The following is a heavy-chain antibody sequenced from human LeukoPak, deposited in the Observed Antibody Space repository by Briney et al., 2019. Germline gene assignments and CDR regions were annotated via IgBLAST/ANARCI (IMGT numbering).Heavy chain of an antibody. D-gene: IGHD6-13*01. V-gene: IGHV3-30*04. CDR1: GFTFSSYA. CDR3: AREEYHTWAYSSSWYTGLSLDY. Sequence: GRSLRLSCAASGFTFSSYAMHWVRQAPGKGLEWVAVISYDGSNKYYADSVKGRSTISRDNSKNTLYLQMNSLRAEDTAVYYCAREEYHTWAYSSSWYTGLSLDYWGQGTLVTVSS. J-gene: IGHJ4*02. CDR2: ISYDGSNK.